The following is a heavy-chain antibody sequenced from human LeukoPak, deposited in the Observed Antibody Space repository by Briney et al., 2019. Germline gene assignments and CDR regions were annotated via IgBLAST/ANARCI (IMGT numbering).Heavy chain of an antibody. Sequence: ASVKVSCKASGYTFTDYYLHWVRQAPGQGLEWIGWINPNSGGTNYAQKFQGRVTMTRDTSISTAYMELSGLTSDDTAVYYCARDQEGGSGTFDPWGQGTLVTVSS. J-gene: IGHJ5*02. CDR1: GYTFTDYY. CDR2: INPNSGGT. V-gene: IGHV1-2*02. D-gene: IGHD3-10*01. CDR3: ARDQEGGSGTFDP.